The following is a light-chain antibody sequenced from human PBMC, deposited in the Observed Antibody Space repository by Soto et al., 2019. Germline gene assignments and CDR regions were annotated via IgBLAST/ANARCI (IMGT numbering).Light chain of an antibody. CDR1: RTDIGGYNL. V-gene: IGLV2-14*01. Sequence: QSALTQPASVSGSPGQTITISCTGTRTDIGGYNLVSWYQQHPGKAPKLLIHEVSNRPSGISNRFNGSKSDNMASLTISGLRAEDEADYYCSAYSAGSTLLVFGSGTNVTVL. CDR2: EVS. J-gene: IGLJ1*01. CDR3: SAYSAGSTLLV.